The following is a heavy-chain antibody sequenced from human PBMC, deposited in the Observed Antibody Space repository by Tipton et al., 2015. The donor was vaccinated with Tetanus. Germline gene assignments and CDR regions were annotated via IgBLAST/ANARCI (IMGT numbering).Heavy chain of an antibody. CDR2: IYYSGST. Sequence: LRLSCTVSGVSPGSGDHYWTWIRQPPGKGLEWIGYIYYSGSTNYNPSLKSRVTISVDTSKNQFSLKLSSVTAADTALYYCAGDGEKIMTSDRRQRRATNYYYHYGLDVWGQGTTVTVSS. CDR1: GVSPGSGDHY. D-gene: IGHD3-10*01. CDR3: AGDGEKIMTSDRRQRRATNYYYHYGLDV. V-gene: IGHV4-61*08. J-gene: IGHJ6*02.